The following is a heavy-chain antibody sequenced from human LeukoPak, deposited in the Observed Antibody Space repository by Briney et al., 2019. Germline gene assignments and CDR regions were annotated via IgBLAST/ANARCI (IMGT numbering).Heavy chain of an antibody. CDR1: GFTVSSNY. CDR2: IYSGGST. V-gene: IGHV3-53*01. CDR3: ARDAYYYDSSGYADY. J-gene: IGHJ4*02. Sequence: GGSLRLSCAASGFTVSSNYMSWVRQAPGKGLEWVSVIYSGGSTYYADSVKGRFTISRDNSKNTLYLQMNSLRAEDMAVYYCARDAYYYDSSGYADYWGQGTLVTVSS. D-gene: IGHD3-22*01.